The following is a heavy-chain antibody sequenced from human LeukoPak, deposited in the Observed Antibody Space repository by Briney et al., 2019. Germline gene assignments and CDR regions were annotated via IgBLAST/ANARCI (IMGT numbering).Heavy chain of an antibody. CDR2: INPNSGGT. Sequence: ASVKVSCKASGYTFTGYYMHWVRQAPGQGLEWMGWINPNSGGTNYAQKFQGWVTMTRDTSISTAYMELSRLRSDDTAVYYCAREASYVLLWFGGSGNAFDIWGQGTMVTVSS. J-gene: IGHJ3*02. D-gene: IGHD3-10*01. CDR3: AREASYVLLWFGGSGNAFDI. V-gene: IGHV1-2*04. CDR1: GYTFTGYY.